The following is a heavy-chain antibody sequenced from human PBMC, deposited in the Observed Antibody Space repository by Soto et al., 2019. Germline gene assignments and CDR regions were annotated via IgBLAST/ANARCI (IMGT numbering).Heavy chain of an antibody. D-gene: IGHD6-19*01. J-gene: IGHJ4*02. CDR1: GYTFTSYA. Sequence: QVQLVQSGAEEKKPGASVKVSCKASGYTFTSYAMHWVRQAPGQRLEWMGWINAGNGNTKYSQKFQGRVTITRDTSASTAYMELSSVRSEDTAVYYCARDSEYSSGWGTFDYWGQGTLVTVSS. CDR3: ARDSEYSSGWGTFDY. V-gene: IGHV1-3*05. CDR2: INAGNGNT.